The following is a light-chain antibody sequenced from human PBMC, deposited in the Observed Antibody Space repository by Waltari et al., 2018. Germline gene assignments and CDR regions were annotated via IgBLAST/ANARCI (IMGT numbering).Light chain of an antibody. CDR3: QQYYSFPPYT. J-gene: IGKJ2*01. CDR1: QGISCY. Sequence: AIWMTQSPSLLSASTGDRVTISCRMSQGISCYLAWYQQKPGKAPELLIYAASTLQSGVPSRFSGSGSGTDFTLTISCLQSEDFATYYCQQYYSFPPYTFGQGTKLEIK. CDR2: AAS. V-gene: IGKV1D-8*02.